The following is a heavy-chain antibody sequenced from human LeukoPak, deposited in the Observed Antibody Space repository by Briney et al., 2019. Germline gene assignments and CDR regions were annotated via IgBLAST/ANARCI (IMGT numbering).Heavy chain of an antibody. Sequence: ASVKVSCKASGYTFTSYYMHWVRQAPGQGLEWMGIINPSGGSTSYAQKFQGRVTMTRDTSTSKVYMELSSLRSEDTAVYYCARDGVYCSSTSCYAYNWFDPWGQGTLVTVSS. J-gene: IGHJ5*02. CDR1: GYTFTSYY. CDR2: INPSGGST. D-gene: IGHD2-2*01. V-gene: IGHV1-46*01. CDR3: ARDGVYCSSTSCYAYNWFDP.